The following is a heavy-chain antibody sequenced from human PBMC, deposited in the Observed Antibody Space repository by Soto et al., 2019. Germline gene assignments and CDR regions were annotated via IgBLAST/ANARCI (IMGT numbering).Heavy chain of an antibody. CDR2: ISGSGGST. J-gene: IGHJ4*02. CDR1: GFTFSSYA. V-gene: IGHV3-23*01. D-gene: IGHD2-15*01. Sequence: GGSLRLSCAASGFTFSSYAMSWVRQAPGKGLEWVSAISGSGGSTYYADSVKGRFTISRDNSKNTLYLQMNSLRAEDTAVYYCAKPRDCSGGSCYPNMDRFDYWGQGTLVTVSS. CDR3: AKPRDCSGGSCYPNMDRFDY.